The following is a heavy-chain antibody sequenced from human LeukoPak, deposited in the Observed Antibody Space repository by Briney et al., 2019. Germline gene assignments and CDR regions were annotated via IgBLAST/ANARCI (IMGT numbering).Heavy chain of an antibody. CDR2: IIPIFGTA. CDR3: ARPECIAAAGTCAFDI. CDR1: GGTFSSYA. V-gene: IGHV1-69*13. J-gene: IGHJ3*02. Sequence: SVKVSCKASGGTFSSYAISWVRQAPGQGLEWMGGIIPIFGTANYAQKFQGRVTITADESTSTAYMELSSLRSEDTAVYYCARPECIAAAGTCAFDIWGQGTMVTVSS. D-gene: IGHD6-13*01.